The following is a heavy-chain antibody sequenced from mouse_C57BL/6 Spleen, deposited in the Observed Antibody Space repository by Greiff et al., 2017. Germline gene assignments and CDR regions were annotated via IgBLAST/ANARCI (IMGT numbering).Heavy chain of an antibody. CDR3: TREGPYFDY. D-gene: IGHD3-3*01. J-gene: IGHJ2*01. CDR2: IDPETGGT. CDR1: GYTFTDYE. V-gene: IGHV1-15*01. Sequence: VQLQQSGAELVRPGASVTLSCKASGYTFTDYEMHWVKQTPVHGLEWIGAIDPETGGTAYNQKFKGKAKLTADKSSSTAYMELRSLTSEDSAVYYCTREGPYFDYWGQGTTLTVSS.